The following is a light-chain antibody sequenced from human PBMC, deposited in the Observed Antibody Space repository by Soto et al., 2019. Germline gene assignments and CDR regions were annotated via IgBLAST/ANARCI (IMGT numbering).Light chain of an antibody. CDR2: AAS. CDR3: QQSYSTPIT. CDR1: QSISCS. J-gene: IGKJ5*01. V-gene: IGKV1-39*01. Sequence: DIQMTQSPSSLSASVQDRVTSTCCASQSISCSLNWYQQKPGKAPKLLIYAASNLQSGVPSRFSGSGSGTDFTLTISSLQAEDLAAYYCQQSYSTPITFGQGTRLEIK.